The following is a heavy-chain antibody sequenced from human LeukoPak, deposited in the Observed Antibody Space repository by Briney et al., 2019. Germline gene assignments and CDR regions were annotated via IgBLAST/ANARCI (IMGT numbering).Heavy chain of an antibody. J-gene: IGHJ5*02. CDR2: IYYSGST. Sequence: SETLSLTCTVSGGSISSYYWSWIRQPPGKGLEWIGYIYYSGSTNYNPSLKSRVTISVDTSKNQFSLKMSSVTAADTAVYYCARGITMVRGVLGNWFDPWGQGTLVTVSS. CDR3: ARGITMVRGVLGNWFDP. D-gene: IGHD3-10*01. V-gene: IGHV4-59*01. CDR1: GGSISSYY.